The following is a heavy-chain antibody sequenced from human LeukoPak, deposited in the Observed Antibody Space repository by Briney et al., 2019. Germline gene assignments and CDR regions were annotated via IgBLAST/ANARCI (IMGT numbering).Heavy chain of an antibody. J-gene: IGHJ5*02. CDR1: GYTFTSYY. CDR3: ARDLGGVAGPSSGYNWFDP. CDR2: INPSGGST. V-gene: IGHV1-46*01. Sequence: ASVKVSCKASGYTFTSYYMHWVRQAPGQGLEWMGIINPSGGSTSYAQKFQGRVTMTRDTSTSTVYMELSSLRSEDTAVYYCARDLGGVAGPSSGYNWFDPWGQGTLVTVSS. D-gene: IGHD3-22*01.